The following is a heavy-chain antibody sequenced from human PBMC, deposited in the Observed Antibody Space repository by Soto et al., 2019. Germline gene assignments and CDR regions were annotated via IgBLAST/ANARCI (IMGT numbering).Heavy chain of an antibody. D-gene: IGHD6-6*01. CDR3: ARAYWAARGYYYYYMDV. CDR1: GFTVSSNY. CDR2: IYSGGST. Sequence: GGSLRLSCAASGFTVSSNYMSWVRQAPGKGLEWVSVIYSGGSTYYADSVKGRFTISRDNSKNTLYLQMNSLRAEDTAVYYCARAYWAARGYYYYYMDVWGKGTTVTVSS. J-gene: IGHJ6*03. V-gene: IGHV3-66*01.